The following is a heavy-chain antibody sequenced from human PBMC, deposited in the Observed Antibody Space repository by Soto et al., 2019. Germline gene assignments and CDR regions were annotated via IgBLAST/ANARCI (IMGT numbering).Heavy chain of an antibody. D-gene: IGHD3-22*01. J-gene: IGHJ4*02. V-gene: IGHV3-11*01. CDR3: ARHTMIVVVTWYYFDY. Sequence: QVQLVESGGGLVKPGGSLRLSCAASGFTFSDYYMSWICQAPGKGLEWVSYISSSGSTIYYADSVKGRFTISRDNAKNSLYLQMNSLRAEDTAVYYCARHTMIVVVTWYYFDYWGQGTLVTVSS. CDR1: GFTFSDYY. CDR2: ISSSGSTI.